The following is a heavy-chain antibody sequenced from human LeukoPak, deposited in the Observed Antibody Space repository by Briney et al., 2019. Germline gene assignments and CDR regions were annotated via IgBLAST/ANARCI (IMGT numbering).Heavy chain of an antibody. CDR2: IYPGDSDT. CDR3: ARAYCSGGSCYDWFDP. D-gene: IGHD2-15*01. CDR1: GYRFTSYW. V-gene: IGHV5-51*01. J-gene: IGHJ5*02. Sequence: GESLKISCQGSGYRFTSYWIGWVRPLPGKGLEWMGIIYPGDSDTRYSPSFQGQVTISADKSISTAYLQWSSLKASDTAMYYCARAYCSGGSCYDWFDPWGQGTLVTVSS.